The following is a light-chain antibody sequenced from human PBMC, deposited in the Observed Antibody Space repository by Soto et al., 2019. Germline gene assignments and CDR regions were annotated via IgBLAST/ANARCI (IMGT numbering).Light chain of an antibody. CDR2: GNT. V-gene: IGLV1-40*01. Sequence: QSVLTQPPSVSGAPGQNITISCTGSSSNIGARYDVHWYQQLPGTAPKLLIFGNTNRPSGVPDRFSASKSGTSASLAITGLQAEEEADYYCQSYDNSLSAWVFGGGTKVTVL. CDR3: QSYDNSLSAWV. J-gene: IGLJ3*02. CDR1: SSNIGARYD.